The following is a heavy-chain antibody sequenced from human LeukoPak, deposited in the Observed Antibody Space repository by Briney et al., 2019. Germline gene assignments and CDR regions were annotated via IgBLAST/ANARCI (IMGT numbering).Heavy chain of an antibody. J-gene: IGHJ4*02. D-gene: IGHD3-22*01. CDR1: GGSISSSSYY. CDR2: IYYSGST. V-gene: IGHV4-61*05. CDR3: ARRTYFYDSSGYYFDY. Sequence: SETLSLTCTVSGGSISSSSYYWGWIRQPPGKGLECIGYIYYSGSTNYNPSLKSRVTISVDTSKNQFSLKLSSVAAADTAVYYCARRTYFYDSSGYYFDYWGQGTLVTVSS.